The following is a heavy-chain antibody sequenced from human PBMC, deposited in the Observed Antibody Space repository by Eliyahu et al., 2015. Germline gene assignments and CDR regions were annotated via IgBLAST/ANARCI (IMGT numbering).Heavy chain of an antibody. V-gene: IGHV1-69*01. D-gene: IGHD3-3*02. Sequence: QVQLVQSGGEVKKPGSSVKISCKASGGSVSTETVRCVRQAPGPGLEWXAGIIPVFGSTNYAQRFRGRVTLTADESTGTAYMELTSLTSEDTAVYFCARGGTSLGLFDYWGQGTLVTVSS. CDR3: ARGGTSLGLFDY. J-gene: IGHJ4*02. CDR1: GGSVSTET. CDR2: IIPVFGST.